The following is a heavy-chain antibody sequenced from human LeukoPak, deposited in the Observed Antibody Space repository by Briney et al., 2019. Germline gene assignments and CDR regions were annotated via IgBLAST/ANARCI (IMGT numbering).Heavy chain of an antibody. V-gene: IGHV3-30-3*01. D-gene: IGHD3-10*01. J-gene: IGHJ4*02. CDR1: GFTFSSYA. CDR3: AKGDPYYYGSFDY. Sequence: GGSLRLSCAASGFTFSSYAMHWVRQAPGKGLEWVAVISYDGSNKYYADSVKGRFTISRDNSKNTLYLQMNSLRAEDTAVYYCAKGDPYYYGSFDYWGQGTLVTVSS. CDR2: ISYDGSNK.